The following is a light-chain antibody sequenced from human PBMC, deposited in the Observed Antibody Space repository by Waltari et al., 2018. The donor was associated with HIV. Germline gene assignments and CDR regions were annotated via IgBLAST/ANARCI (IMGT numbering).Light chain of an antibody. J-gene: IGLJ2*01. V-gene: IGLV2-14*02. CDR2: EVS. CDR1: SSDFVIYNL. CDR3: AAWSGSLSGVV. Sequence: QSALTQPASVSGSPGQSITNSCTGTSSDFVIYNLVTWYQQHPGKAPKLMIYEVSKRPSGVPDRFSGSKSGTSGSLAISGLRSEDEADYFCAAWSGSLSGVVFGGGTKLTVL.